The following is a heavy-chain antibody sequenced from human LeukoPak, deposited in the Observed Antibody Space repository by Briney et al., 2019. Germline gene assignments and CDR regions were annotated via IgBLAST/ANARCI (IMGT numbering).Heavy chain of an antibody. CDR3: ALLAVASDFDY. CDR1: GFPFSIYE. J-gene: IGHJ4*02. D-gene: IGHD6-19*01. V-gene: IGHV3-48*03. CDR2: IGSSGAAI. Sequence: PGGSLRLSCAVSGFPFSIYEMNWVRQAPGRGLGWVSNIGSSGAAIYYADSVRGRFTISRDNAKNSLYLQMNSLRAEDTAVYYCALLAVASDFDYWGQGALVTVSS.